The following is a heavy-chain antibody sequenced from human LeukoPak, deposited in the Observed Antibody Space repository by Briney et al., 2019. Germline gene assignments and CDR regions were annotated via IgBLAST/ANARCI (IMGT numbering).Heavy chain of an antibody. CDR3: ARSGPIRRKAPGWFDP. CDR1: GYTFTSYD. D-gene: IGHD3-10*01. J-gene: IGHJ5*02. CDR2: MSPNSGNT. Sequence: ASVKVSCKASGYTFTSYDFNWVRQATGQGLEWMGWMSPNSGNTGYAQKFQGRVTMTRNTSISTAYMELSSLRSEDTAVYYCARSGPIRRKAPGWFDPWGQGTLVTVSS. V-gene: IGHV1-8*01.